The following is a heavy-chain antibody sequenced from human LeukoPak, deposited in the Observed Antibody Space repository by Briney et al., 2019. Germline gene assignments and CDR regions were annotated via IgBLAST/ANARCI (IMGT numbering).Heavy chain of an antibody. V-gene: IGHV3-23*01. CDR1: GFTFSSYG. D-gene: IGHD4-17*01. CDR3: ARGNYGDYYFQH. Sequence: GGSLRLSCAASGFTFSSYGMSWVRQAPGKGLEWVSAISGSGGSTYYADSVKGRFTNPRDNSKTPLYLQMTSLRAEDTAAYYCARGNYGDYYFQHWGQGTLVTVSS. CDR2: ISGSGGST. J-gene: IGHJ1*01.